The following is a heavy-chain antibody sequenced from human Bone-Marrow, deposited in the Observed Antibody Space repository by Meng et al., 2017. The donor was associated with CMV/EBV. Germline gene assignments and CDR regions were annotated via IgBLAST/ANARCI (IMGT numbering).Heavy chain of an antibody. CDR2: IYSGGST. J-gene: IGHJ4*02. CDR1: GFTVSSNY. CDR3: ASFGATTPVVY. D-gene: IGHD1-26*01. Sequence: VGFLRLSCAASGFTVSSNYMSWVRQAPGKGLEWVSVIYSGGSTYYADSVKGRFTIPRDNSKNTLYLQMNSLRAEDTAVYYCASFGATTPVVYWGQGTLVTVSS. V-gene: IGHV3-53*01.